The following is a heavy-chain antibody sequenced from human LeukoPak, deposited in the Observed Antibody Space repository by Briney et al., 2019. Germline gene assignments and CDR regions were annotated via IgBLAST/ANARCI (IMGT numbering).Heavy chain of an antibody. Sequence: NTSETLSLTCTVSGGYISGYYWSWIRQPAGKGLEWIGRIYTSGSTNYNPSLQSRVTISVDKSKNLFSLKLNSVTAVDTAVYFCARGLSFDSWGQGTLVTVSS. CDR2: IYTSGST. J-gene: IGHJ4*02. V-gene: IGHV4-4*07. D-gene: IGHD2/OR15-2a*01. CDR1: GGYISGYY. CDR3: ARGLSFDS.